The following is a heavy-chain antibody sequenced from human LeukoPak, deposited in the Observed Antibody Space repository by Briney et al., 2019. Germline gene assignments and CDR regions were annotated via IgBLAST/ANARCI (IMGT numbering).Heavy chain of an antibody. CDR2: INHSGST. V-gene: IGHV4-34*01. Sequence: SETLSLTCAVYGGSFSGYYWSWIRQPPGKGLEWIGEINHSGSTNYNPSLKSRVTISVDTSKNQFSLKLSSVTAADTAVYYCARAASTMVRGFRWFDPWGQGTLVTVSS. CDR3: ARAASTMVRGFRWFDP. D-gene: IGHD3-10*01. CDR1: GGSFSGYY. J-gene: IGHJ5*02.